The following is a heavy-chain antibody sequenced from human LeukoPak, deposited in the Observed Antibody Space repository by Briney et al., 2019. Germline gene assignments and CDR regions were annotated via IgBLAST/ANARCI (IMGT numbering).Heavy chain of an antibody. CDR1: GGSISSYY. J-gene: IGHJ5*02. V-gene: IGHV4-59*01. Sequence: PSETLSLTCTVSGGSISSYYWSWIRQPPGKGLEWIGYIYYSGSTNYDPSLKSRVTISVDTSKNQFSLKLSSVTAADTAVYYCARDYGSSAHYNWFDPWGRGTLVTVSS. CDR2: IYYSGST. CDR3: ARDYGSSAHYNWFDP. D-gene: IGHD6-6*01.